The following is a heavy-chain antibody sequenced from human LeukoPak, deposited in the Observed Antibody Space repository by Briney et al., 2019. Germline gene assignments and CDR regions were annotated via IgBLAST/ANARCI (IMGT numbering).Heavy chain of an antibody. V-gene: IGHV4-4*09. D-gene: IGHD4-23*01. Sequence: PSETLSLTCAVYGGSFSGYYWSWIRQPPGKGLEWIGYIYTSGSTNYNPSLKSRVTISVDTSKNQFSLKLSSVTAADTAVYYCARRRDYGGNSGFDYWGQGTLVTVSA. CDR1: GGSFSGYY. CDR3: ARRRDYGGNSGFDY. CDR2: IYTSGST. J-gene: IGHJ4*02.